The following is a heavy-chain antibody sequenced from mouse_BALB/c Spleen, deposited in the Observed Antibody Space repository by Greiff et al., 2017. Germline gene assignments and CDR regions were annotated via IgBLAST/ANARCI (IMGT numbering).Heavy chain of an antibody. CDR2: IWGDGST. Sequence: QVQLQQSGPGLVAPSQSLSITCTVSGFSLTGYGVNWVRQPPGKGLEWLGMIWGDGSTDYNSALKSRLSISKDNSKSQVFLKMNSLQTDDTARYYCARGAKIYYGYDGAFDYWGQGTTLTVSS. V-gene: IGHV2-6-7*01. CDR3: ARGAKIYYGYDGAFDY. J-gene: IGHJ2*01. CDR1: GFSLTGYG. D-gene: IGHD2-2*01.